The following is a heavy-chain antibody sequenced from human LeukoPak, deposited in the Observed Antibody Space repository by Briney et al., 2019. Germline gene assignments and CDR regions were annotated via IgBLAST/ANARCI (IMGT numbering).Heavy chain of an antibody. CDR3: VRELYNYGMDV. J-gene: IGHJ6*02. CDR2: ISNDGSQE. Sequence: GGPLRLSCAASGFTFSSYAMSWVRQAPGKGLEWVMAISNDGSQEYYADSVKGRFTISRDNSKNTLYPQMNSLRPEDTAVFYCVRELYNYGMDVWGQGTTVTV. CDR1: GFTFSSYA. V-gene: IGHV3-30-3*01.